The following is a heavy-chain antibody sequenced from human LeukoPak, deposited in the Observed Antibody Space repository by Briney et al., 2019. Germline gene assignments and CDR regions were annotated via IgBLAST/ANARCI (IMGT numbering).Heavy chain of an antibody. D-gene: IGHD6-6*01. CDR1: GGSISSLY. CDR3: ARHRAYSSSSPFDY. Sequence: PSETLSLTCSVSGGSISSLYWSWIRQPPGKGLEWIGYIYYTGSTNYNPSLKSRVAMFVDMSKNQFSLRLSSVTAADTAVYYCARHRAYSSSSPFDYWGQGTLVTVSS. V-gene: IGHV4-59*08. CDR2: IYYTGST. J-gene: IGHJ4*02.